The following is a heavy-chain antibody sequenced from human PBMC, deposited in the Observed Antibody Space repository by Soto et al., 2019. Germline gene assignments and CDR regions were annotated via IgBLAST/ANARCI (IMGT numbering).Heavy chain of an antibody. J-gene: IGHJ6*02. Sequence: EVQLVESGGGLVKPGGSLRLSCAASGFTFSSYSMNWVRQAPGKGLEWVSSISSSSSYIYYADSVKGRFTISRDNAKNSLYLQMNSLRAEDTAVYYCARDHAYYDFWSGYQVYYCYGMDVWGQGTTVTVSS. CDR2: ISSSSSYI. CDR1: GFTFSSYS. CDR3: ARDHAYYDFWSGYQVYYCYGMDV. D-gene: IGHD3-3*01. V-gene: IGHV3-21*01.